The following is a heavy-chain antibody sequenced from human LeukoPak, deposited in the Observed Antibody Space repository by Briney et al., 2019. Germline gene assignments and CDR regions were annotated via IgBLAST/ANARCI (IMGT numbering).Heavy chain of an antibody. Sequence: SETLSLTCTVSGGSISSYFWSWIRQPAGKGLEWIGRIYTSGSTNYNPSLKSRVTMSVDTSKNQFSLKLSSVTAADTAVYYCARENPYYYDSSGYYGYFDYWGQGTLVTVSS. V-gene: IGHV4-4*07. J-gene: IGHJ4*02. CDR1: GGSISSYF. CDR2: IYTSGST. D-gene: IGHD3-22*01. CDR3: ARENPYYYDSSGYYGYFDY.